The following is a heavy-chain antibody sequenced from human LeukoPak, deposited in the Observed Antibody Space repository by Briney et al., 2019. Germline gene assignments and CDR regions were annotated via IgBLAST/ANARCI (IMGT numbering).Heavy chain of an antibody. V-gene: IGHV4-4*07. Sequence: SETLSLTCSLSGGSISSYYWSWIRQPAGKGLEWIGRIYTSGSTNYNPSLKSRVTMSVDTSKNQFSLRLSSVNAADTAVYFCAREGTSGGLNWLDPWGQGNVITVSS. CDR1: GGSISSYY. CDR2: IYTSGST. D-gene: IGHD3-10*01. CDR3: AREGTSGGLNWLDP. J-gene: IGHJ5*02.